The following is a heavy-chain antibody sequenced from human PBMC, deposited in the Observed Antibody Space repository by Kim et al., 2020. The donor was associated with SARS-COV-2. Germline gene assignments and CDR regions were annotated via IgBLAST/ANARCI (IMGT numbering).Heavy chain of an antibody. J-gene: IGHJ4*02. CDR3: ARKRGDSSGFIDS. CDR2: IHHNGNS. CDR1: GAAIDDYY. V-gene: IGHV4-59*01. Sequence: SETLSLTCAVSGAAIDDYYWSWIRQAPGKGLEWIGYIHHNGNSNSNPSLESRVTISLDTSRNQFSLKLTYVTAADSAVYFCARKRGDSSGFIDSWGQGT. D-gene: IGHD3-22*01.